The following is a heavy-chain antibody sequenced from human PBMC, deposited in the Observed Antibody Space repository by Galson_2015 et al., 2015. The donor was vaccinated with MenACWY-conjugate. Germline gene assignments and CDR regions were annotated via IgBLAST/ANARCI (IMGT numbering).Heavy chain of an antibody. CDR1: GFTFNNYW. Sequence: SLRLACAASGFTFNNYWMRWVRHPPGKGLERISYIKADGSFSNYADSVKGRFTISTDKAKNMVYLQMDGLGDEDTAVYYCASDNNWSFDSWGQGTLVTVSS. CDR3: ASDNNWSFDS. CDR2: IKADGSFS. V-gene: IGHV3-74*01. J-gene: IGHJ4*02. D-gene: IGHD1-1*01.